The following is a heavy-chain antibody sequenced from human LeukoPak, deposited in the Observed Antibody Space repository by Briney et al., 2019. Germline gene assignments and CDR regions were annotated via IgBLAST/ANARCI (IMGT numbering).Heavy chain of an antibody. CDR2: ISGSGDNT. V-gene: IGHV3-23*01. D-gene: IGHD4-17*01. CDR1: RFTFSNYA. CDR3: ARDRYGDYSFDY. Sequence: GGSLRLSCAASRFTFSNYAMNWVRQAPGKGLEGVSSISGSGDNTLYADSVKGRFTISRDNSKNMMYLQMNSLRADDTALYYCARDRYGDYSFDYWGQGVLVTVSS. J-gene: IGHJ4*02.